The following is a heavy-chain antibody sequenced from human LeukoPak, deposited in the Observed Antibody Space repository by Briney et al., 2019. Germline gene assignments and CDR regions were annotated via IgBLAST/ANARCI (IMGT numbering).Heavy chain of an antibody. D-gene: IGHD3-22*01. V-gene: IGHV5-51*01. CDR2: IYPGDSDT. J-gene: IGHJ4*02. CDR3: AALRYYYDSSGFPGHFDY. CDR1: GYSFTSYW. Sequence: GESLKISCKGSGYSFTSYWIGWVRQMPGKGLEWMGIIYPGDSDTSYSPSFQGQVTISADKSISTAYLQWSSLKASDTAMYYCAALRYYYDSSGFPGHFDYWGQGTLVTVSS.